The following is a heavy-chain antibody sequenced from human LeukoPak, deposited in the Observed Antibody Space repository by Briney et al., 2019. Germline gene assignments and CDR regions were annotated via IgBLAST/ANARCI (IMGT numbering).Heavy chain of an antibody. V-gene: IGHV3-30*02. Sequence: GGSLRLSCAASGFTFSSYGMHWVRQAPGKGLEWVAFIRYDGSNKYYADSVKGRFTTSGDNSKNTLYLQMDSLRAEDTAVYYCAKNWLDGFDPWGQGTLVTVSS. CDR1: GFTFSSYG. CDR2: IRYDGSNK. CDR3: AKNWLDGFDP. J-gene: IGHJ5*02. D-gene: IGHD2-2*03.